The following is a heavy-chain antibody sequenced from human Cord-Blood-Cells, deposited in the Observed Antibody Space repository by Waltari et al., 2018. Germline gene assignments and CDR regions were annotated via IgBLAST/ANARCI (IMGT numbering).Heavy chain of an antibody. Sequence: QVQLQQWGAGLLKPSETLSLTCAVYGGSFRGYYWIWIRQPPGKGLEWIGEINHSGSTNYNPSLKSRVTISVDTSKNQFSLKLSSVTAADTAVYYCASSRGYWYFDLWGRGTLVTVSS. J-gene: IGHJ2*01. CDR2: INHSGST. D-gene: IGHD5-12*01. CDR3: ASSRGYWYFDL. CDR1: GGSFRGYY. V-gene: IGHV4-34*01.